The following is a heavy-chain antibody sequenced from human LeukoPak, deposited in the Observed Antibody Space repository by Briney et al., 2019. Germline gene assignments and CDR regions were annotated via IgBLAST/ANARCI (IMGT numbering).Heavy chain of an antibody. CDR3: ARQIASAGTAGFDF. J-gene: IGHJ4*02. V-gene: IGHV4-4*07. CDR1: GGSISSYY. Sequence: SETLSLTCTVSGGSISSYYWSWIRQPAGKGLEWIGRIYSTGSTNYNPSLKSRVTMSVDTSKNQFSLRLRSVTAADTAVYYCARQIASAGTAGFDFWGPGALVNVSP. CDR2: IYSTGST. D-gene: IGHD6-13*01.